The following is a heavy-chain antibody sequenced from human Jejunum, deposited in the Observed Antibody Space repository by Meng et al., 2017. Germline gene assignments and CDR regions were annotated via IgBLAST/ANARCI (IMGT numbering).Heavy chain of an antibody. J-gene: IGHJ4*02. CDR1: GGSFSGYY. CDR2: INHNGSP. V-gene: IGHV4-34*01. D-gene: IGHD1-14*01. Sequence: QVQLQQGGAGLLKPSETLSPPFAGYGGSFSGYYWTWIRQPPGRGLEWIGEINHNGSPYYNPSLNNRVTMSVDTSKNQLSLKLSSVTAADTAVYYCAIGGPGPRLLNWGQGTLVTVSS. CDR3: AIGGPGPRLLN.